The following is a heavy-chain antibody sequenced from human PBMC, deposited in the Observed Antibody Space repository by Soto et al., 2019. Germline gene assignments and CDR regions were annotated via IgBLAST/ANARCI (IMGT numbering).Heavy chain of an antibody. J-gene: IGHJ5*02. CDR3: ARHEAYSSSWYEGNCFDP. Sequence: GESLKISCKGSGYSFTSYWISWLLQMPGKALEWMVRIDPSDSYTNSSPSFQGHVTISADKSISTAYLQWSSLKASDTAMYYCARHEAYSSSWYEGNCFDPWGQGTLVTVSS. CDR2: IDPSDSYT. CDR1: GYSFTSYW. V-gene: IGHV5-10-1*01. D-gene: IGHD6-13*01.